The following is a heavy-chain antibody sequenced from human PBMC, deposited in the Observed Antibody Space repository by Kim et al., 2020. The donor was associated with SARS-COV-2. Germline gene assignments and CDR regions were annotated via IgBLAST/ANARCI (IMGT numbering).Heavy chain of an antibody. Sequence: GGSLRLSCAASGFTFSSYAMHWVRQAPGKGLEWVAVISYDGSNKYYADSVKGRFTISRDNSKNTLYLQMNSLRAEDTAVYYCARDGYNRNFDYWGQGTLVTVSS. D-gene: IGHD5-12*01. CDR1: GFTFSSYA. CDR3: ARDGYNRNFDY. J-gene: IGHJ4*02. CDR2: ISYDGSNK. V-gene: IGHV3-30-3*01.